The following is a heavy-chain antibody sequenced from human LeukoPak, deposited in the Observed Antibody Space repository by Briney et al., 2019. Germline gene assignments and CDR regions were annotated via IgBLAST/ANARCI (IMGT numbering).Heavy chain of an antibody. D-gene: IGHD1-26*01. J-gene: IGHJ3*02. CDR2: ISSSGRTI. CDR1: GFSISSYE. Sequence: GGSLRLSCAASGFSISSYEMNWVRQAPGKGLEWVSYISSSGRTIYYADSVKGRFTISRDDAKNTLYLQMNSLRAEDTAVYYCARGGRPPEALGDTFDIWGQGTLVTVSS. CDR3: ARGGRPPEALGDTFDI. V-gene: IGHV3-48*03.